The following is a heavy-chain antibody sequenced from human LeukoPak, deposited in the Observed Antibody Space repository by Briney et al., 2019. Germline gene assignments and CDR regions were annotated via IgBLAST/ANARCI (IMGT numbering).Heavy chain of an antibody. CDR2: IYYSGST. CDR1: GGSISSYY. CDR3: ARTRTSSSDYFDY. Sequence: SETLSLTCTVSGGSISSYYWSWIRQPPGKGQEWIGYIYYSGSTYYNPSLKSRVTISVDTSKNQFSLKLSSVTAADTAVYYCARTRTSSSDYFDYWGQGTLVTVSS. V-gene: IGHV4-59*06. D-gene: IGHD2-2*01. J-gene: IGHJ4*02.